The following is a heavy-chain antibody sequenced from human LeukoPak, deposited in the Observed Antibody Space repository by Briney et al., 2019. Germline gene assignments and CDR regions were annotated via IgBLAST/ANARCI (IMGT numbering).Heavy chain of an antibody. Sequence: GGSLRLSCAASGFPFNAYWMTWVRQAPGKGLERVANIRQDGDTKYYVDSVKGRFTISRDNAMNSLYLQMNNLRAEDTAIYYCARSLPYGTTWYGRSGFWGQGTLVTVSS. V-gene: IGHV3-7*03. CDR2: IRQDGDTK. D-gene: IGHD6-13*01. J-gene: IGHJ4*02. CDR1: GFPFNAYW. CDR3: ARSLPYGTTWYGRSGF.